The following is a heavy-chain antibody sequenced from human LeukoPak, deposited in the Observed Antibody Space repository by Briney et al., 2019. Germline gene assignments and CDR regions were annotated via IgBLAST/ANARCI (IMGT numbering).Heavy chain of an antibody. CDR3: VRASDSSGYFNWLDP. CDR1: GYIFTGYY. CDR2: INPNSGDT. Sequence: ASVKVSCKASGYIFTGYYMHWVRQAPGQGLEWMGWINPNSGDTNYVQKFQGRVTMTRDTSINTVYMELSRLRSDDTAVYYCVRASDSSGYFNWLDPWGQGTLVTVSS. D-gene: IGHD3-22*01. V-gene: IGHV1-2*02. J-gene: IGHJ5*02.